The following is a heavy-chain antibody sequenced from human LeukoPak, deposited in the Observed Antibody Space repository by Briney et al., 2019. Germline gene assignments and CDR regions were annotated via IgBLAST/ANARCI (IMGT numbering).Heavy chain of an antibody. CDR1: GYTFTSYA. CDR3: ARRSYGSGTKSARFDP. D-gene: IGHD3-10*01. V-gene: IGHV7-4-1*02. Sequence: GASVKVSCKASGYTFTSYAMNWVRQAPGQGLEWMGWINTNTGNPTYAQGFTGRFVFSLDTSVSTAYLQISSLKAEDTAVYYCARRSYGSGTKSARFDPWGQGTLVTVSS. J-gene: IGHJ5*02. CDR2: INTNTGNP.